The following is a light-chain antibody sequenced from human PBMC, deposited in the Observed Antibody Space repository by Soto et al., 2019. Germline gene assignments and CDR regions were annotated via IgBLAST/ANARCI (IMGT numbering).Light chain of an antibody. Sequence: DIQMTQSPSSLSASVGDRVTITCRASQSISSYLNWYQQKPGKAPKLLIYAASSLQSGVPSRFSGSGSGTDFTLTISRLEPEDFAVYYCHHYGSTFGQGTKVDIK. CDR3: HHYGST. CDR2: AAS. J-gene: IGKJ1*01. V-gene: IGKV1-39*01. CDR1: QSISSY.